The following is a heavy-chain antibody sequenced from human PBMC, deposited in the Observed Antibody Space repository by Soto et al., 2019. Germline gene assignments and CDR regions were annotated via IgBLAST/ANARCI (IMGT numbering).Heavy chain of an antibody. CDR2: ISYDGSNK. Sequence: QVQLVESGGGVVQPGRSLRLSCAASGFTFSSYAMHWVRQAPGKGLEWVAVISYDGSNKYYADSVKGRFTISRDNSKNTLYLQMNSLRAEDTAVYYCARDKNNYDSRGKSYYYYGMDVWGQGTTVTVSS. D-gene: IGHD3-22*01. CDR3: ARDKNNYDSRGKSYYYYGMDV. CDR1: GFTFSSYA. J-gene: IGHJ6*02. V-gene: IGHV3-30-3*01.